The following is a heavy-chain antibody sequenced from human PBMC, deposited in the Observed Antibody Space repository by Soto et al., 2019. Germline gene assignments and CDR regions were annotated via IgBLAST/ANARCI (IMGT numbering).Heavy chain of an antibody. J-gene: IGHJ4*02. CDR3: ATTYFFGSGSAY. CDR2: IYYSGST. CDR1: GGSISSSSYY. V-gene: IGHV4-39*01. D-gene: IGHD3-10*01. Sequence: QLQLQESGPRLVKPSETLSLTCTVSGGSISSSSYYWGWIRQPPGKGLEWIGSIYYSGSTYYNPSPKGRVTLAVYTSQTQFSLTLSSVTAADTAVYYCATTYFFGSGSAYWGQGTLVTVSS.